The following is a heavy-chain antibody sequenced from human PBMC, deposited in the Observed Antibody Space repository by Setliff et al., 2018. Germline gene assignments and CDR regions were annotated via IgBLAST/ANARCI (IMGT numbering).Heavy chain of an antibody. CDR1: GYTFTSYY. Sequence: DSVKVSCKASGYTFTSYYMHWVRQAPGQGLEGMGIINPSGGSTSYAQKFQGRVTMTRDTSTSTVYMELSSLRSEDTAVYYCARSLSFLGGYYYYYMDVWGKGTTVTVSS. D-gene: IGHD3-16*02. J-gene: IGHJ6*03. V-gene: IGHV1-46*01. CDR2: INPSGGST. CDR3: ARSLSFLGGYYYYYMDV.